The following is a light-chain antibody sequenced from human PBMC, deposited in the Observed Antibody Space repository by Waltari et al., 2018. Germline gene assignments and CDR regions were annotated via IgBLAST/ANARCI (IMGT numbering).Light chain of an antibody. CDR1: PSISTW. CDR2: KAS. CDR3: QQYNSYSLT. V-gene: IGKV1-5*03. Sequence: IQMTQSPYTLSASVGDRVTITCRASPSISTWLAWYQQKPGKAPKLLIYKASSLESGVPSRFSGSGSGTEFTLTISSLQPDDFATYYCQQYNSYSLTFGPGTKVDIK. J-gene: IGKJ3*01.